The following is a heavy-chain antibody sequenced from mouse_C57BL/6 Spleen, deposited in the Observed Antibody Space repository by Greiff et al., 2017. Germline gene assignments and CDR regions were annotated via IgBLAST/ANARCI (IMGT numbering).Heavy chain of an antibody. CDR2: INPSSGYT. D-gene: IGHD3-2*02. CDR1: GYTFTSYW. CDR3: ARGETAQATVFAY. J-gene: IGHJ3*01. V-gene: IGHV1-7*01. Sequence: QVHVKQSGAELAKPGASVKLSCKASGYTFTSYWMHWVKQRPGQGLEWIGYINPSSGYTKYNQKFKDKATLTADKSSSTAYMQLSSLTYEDSAVYYCARGETAQATVFAYWGQGTLVTVSA.